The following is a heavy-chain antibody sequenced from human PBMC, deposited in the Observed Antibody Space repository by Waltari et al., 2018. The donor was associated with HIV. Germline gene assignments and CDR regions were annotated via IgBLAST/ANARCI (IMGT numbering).Heavy chain of an antibody. D-gene: IGHD3-22*01. J-gene: IGHJ4*02. V-gene: IGHV1-69*01. CDR3: ARDEGDYYDSSGFDY. CDR2: IIPIFGTA. Sequence: LQLGRDGAEGQKPGASGKVCCKAAGGAFSSITIRWVRQSGGQGLEWMVGIIPIFGTANYAQKFQGRVTITADESTSTAYMELSSLRSEDTAVYYCARDEGDYYDSSGFDYWGQGTLVTVSS. CDR1: GGAFSSIT.